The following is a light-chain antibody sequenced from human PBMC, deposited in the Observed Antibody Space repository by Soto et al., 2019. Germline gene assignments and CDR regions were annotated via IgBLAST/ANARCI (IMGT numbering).Light chain of an antibody. CDR2: KAS. J-gene: IGKJ4*01. Sequence: DIQMTQSPSTLSASVGDRVTITCRASQSISSWLAWYQHKPGKPPKLLIYKASSLESGVPSRCSGSGSGTEFTLAISSLQADDFATYYCQQYKSYSLTFGGGTKVEIK. CDR3: QQYKSYSLT. CDR1: QSISSW. V-gene: IGKV1-5*03.